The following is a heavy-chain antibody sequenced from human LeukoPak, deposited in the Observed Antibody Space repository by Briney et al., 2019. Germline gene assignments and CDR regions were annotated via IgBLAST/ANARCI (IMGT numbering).Heavy chain of an antibody. CDR2: IYHSGST. Sequence: SETLSLTCTVSGYSISSGYYWGWIRQPPGKGLEWIGSIYHSGSTNYNPSLKSRVTISVDTSKNQFSLKLSSVTAADTAVYYCARGPLVFAGYQDYWGQGTLVTVSS. V-gene: IGHV4-38-2*02. CDR3: ARGPLVFAGYQDY. CDR1: GYSISSGYY. J-gene: IGHJ4*02. D-gene: IGHD2-2*01.